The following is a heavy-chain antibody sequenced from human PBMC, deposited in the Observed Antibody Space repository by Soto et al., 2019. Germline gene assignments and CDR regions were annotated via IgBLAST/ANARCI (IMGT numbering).Heavy chain of an antibody. CDR1: GGTFSGYS. Sequence: QAQLMQSGAEVKKPGSSVKVSCKASGGTFSGYSINWVRQAPGQGLEWMGGIIPLLGITAYGQKFQGRITIAADVSTGTAYMDLSGLRSDDTAVYYCARDPRSITGTTSSEDFQHWGQGTLVSVSS. V-gene: IGHV1-69*01. D-gene: IGHD1-20*01. CDR2: IIPLLGIT. J-gene: IGHJ1*01. CDR3: ARDPRSITGTTSSEDFQH.